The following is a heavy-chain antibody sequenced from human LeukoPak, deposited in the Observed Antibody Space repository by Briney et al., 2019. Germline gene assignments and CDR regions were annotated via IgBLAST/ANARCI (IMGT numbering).Heavy chain of an antibody. Sequence: SETLSLTCTVSGGSISSGSYYWSWIRQPAGKGLEWIGRIYTSGSTNYNPSLKSRVTISVDTSKNQFSLKLSSVTAADTAVYYCARDDSSWNWFGPWGQGTLVTVSS. V-gene: IGHV4-61*02. D-gene: IGHD6-13*01. CDR2: IYTSGST. CDR3: ARDDSSWNWFGP. CDR1: GGSISSGSYY. J-gene: IGHJ5*02.